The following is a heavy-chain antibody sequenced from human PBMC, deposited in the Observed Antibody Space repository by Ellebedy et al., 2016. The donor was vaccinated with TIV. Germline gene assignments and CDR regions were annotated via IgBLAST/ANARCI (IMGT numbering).Heavy chain of an antibody. J-gene: IGHJ3*02. V-gene: IGHV4-34*01. CDR1: GGSFNDNY. Sequence: SETLSLXCAVYGGSFNDNYWSWIRQTPGKGLECIGEIDHSGSTNYNPSLESRVTISVDTSKNQFSLKLNSVTAADTAVYYCAGRGGGGGFDIWGQGTMVTVSS. D-gene: IGHD2-15*01. CDR3: AGRGGGGGFDI. CDR2: IDHSGST.